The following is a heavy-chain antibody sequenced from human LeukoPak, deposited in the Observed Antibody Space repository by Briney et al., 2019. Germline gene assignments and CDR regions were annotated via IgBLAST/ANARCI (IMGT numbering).Heavy chain of an antibody. CDR3: ARLGPYDDSSGYYYDY. CDR2: IYPGDSDT. Sequence: PGESLKISRKGSGYSFTSYWIGWVRQMPGKGLEWMGIIYPGDSDTRYSPSFQGQVTISADKSISTAYLQWSSLKASDTAMYYCARLGPYDDSSGYYYDYWGQGTLVTVSS. V-gene: IGHV5-51*01. D-gene: IGHD3-22*01. CDR1: GYSFTSYW. J-gene: IGHJ4*02.